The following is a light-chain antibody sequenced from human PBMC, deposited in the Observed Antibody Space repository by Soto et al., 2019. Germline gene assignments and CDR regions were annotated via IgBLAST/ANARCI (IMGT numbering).Light chain of an antibody. CDR1: QSISSW. CDR2: KAS. CDR3: QQYDSFPRT. Sequence: DIQMTQSPSTLSASVGDRVTITCRASQSISSWLAWYQQKPGQAPKLLIYKASSLESGVPSRFSASVSGTEFTRTISSLQPDDFSTCFCQQYDSFPRTFGQGTKVEIK. J-gene: IGKJ1*01. V-gene: IGKV1-5*03.